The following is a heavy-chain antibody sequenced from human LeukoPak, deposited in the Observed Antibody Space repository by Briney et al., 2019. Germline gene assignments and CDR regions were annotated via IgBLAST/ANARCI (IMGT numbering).Heavy chain of an antibody. CDR2: IYHSGST. CDR3: ARTYYYDSSANRGIGY. Sequence: SETLSLTCTVSGGSISSGGYYWSWIRQPPGKGLEWIGYIYHSGSTYYNPSLKGRVTISVDRSKNQFSLKLSSVTAADTAVYYCARTYYYDSSANRGIGYWGQGTLVTVSS. CDR1: GGSISSGGYY. V-gene: IGHV4-30-2*01. J-gene: IGHJ4*02. D-gene: IGHD3-22*01.